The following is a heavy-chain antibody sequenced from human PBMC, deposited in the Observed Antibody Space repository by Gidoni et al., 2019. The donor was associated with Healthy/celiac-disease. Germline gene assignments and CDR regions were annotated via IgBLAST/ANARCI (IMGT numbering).Heavy chain of an antibody. J-gene: IGHJ4*02. CDR3: TAALTSYYYDSSGTFDY. CDR2: IKSKTDGGTT. Sequence: ELQQVESGGGLVKPGGSLRLSCAASGFTFSNAWMNWVRQAPGKGLEWVGRIKSKTDGGTTDYAAPVKGRFTISRDDSKNTLYLQMNSLKTEDTAVYYCTAALTSYYYDSSGTFDYWGQGTLVTVSS. V-gene: IGHV3-15*07. D-gene: IGHD3-22*01. CDR1: GFTFSNAW.